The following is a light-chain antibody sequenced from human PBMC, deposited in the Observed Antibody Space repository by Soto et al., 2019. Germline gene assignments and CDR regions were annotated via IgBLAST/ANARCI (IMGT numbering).Light chain of an antibody. CDR3: QQSDKWPPT. CDR2: GAS. CDR1: QSVSSN. Sequence: EIVMTQSPATLSVSPGERATLSCRASQSVSSNLAWYQQKAGQAPRLLMYGASTRAIGIPGRFSGSGSGTEFTLTISSLQSEDFAVYYCQQSDKWPPTLGQGTKVETK. V-gene: IGKV3-15*01. J-gene: IGKJ1*01.